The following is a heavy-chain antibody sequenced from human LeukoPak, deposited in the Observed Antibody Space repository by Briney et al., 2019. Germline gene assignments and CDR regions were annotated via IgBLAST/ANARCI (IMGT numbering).Heavy chain of an antibody. D-gene: IGHD6-19*01. J-gene: IGHJ3*02. Sequence: GGSLRLSCVTSGFTFTNYWMTWVRQAPGKGLEWVANMKQDGREQYYVDSVKGRFTISRDNAKNSVHLQMNSLRDEDAAVYYCARGGGSGRWGSAFDMWGQGTMVTVSS. CDR2: MKQDGREQ. CDR1: GFTFTNYW. CDR3: ARGGGSGRWGSAFDM. V-gene: IGHV3-7*01.